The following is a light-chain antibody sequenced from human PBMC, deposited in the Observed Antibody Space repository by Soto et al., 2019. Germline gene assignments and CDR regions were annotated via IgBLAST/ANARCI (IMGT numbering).Light chain of an antibody. Sequence: QSALTQPASVSGSPGQSITISCTGNSSDIGTYNYVSWYQHHPGTAPKLLIFEVGKRPSGVSNRFSGSKTGYMASLTISGLQAEDEADYYCTSYTNSGTWVFGGGTKVTVL. CDR1: SSDIGTYNY. CDR3: TSYTNSGTWV. J-gene: IGLJ3*02. CDR2: EVG. V-gene: IGLV2-14*01.